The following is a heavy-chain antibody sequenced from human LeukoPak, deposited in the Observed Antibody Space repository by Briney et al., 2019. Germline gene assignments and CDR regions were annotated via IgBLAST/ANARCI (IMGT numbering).Heavy chain of an antibody. CDR1: VGSLSRSTSF. CDR3: ARSLVATWWFDP. D-gene: IGHD5-12*01. Sequence: SETLSLTCIVCVGSLSRSTSFWNWIRQPAGKELEWNGRIYRSGSTNYNPSLKSQVPLSVDTSKNQLTLKLTSVTAADTAVYYCARSLVATWWFDPWGQGTLVTVSS. J-gene: IGHJ5*02. CDR2: IYRSGST. V-gene: IGHV4-61*02.